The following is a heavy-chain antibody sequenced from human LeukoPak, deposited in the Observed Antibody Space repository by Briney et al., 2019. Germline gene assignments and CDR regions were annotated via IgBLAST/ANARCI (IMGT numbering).Heavy chain of an antibody. CDR3: AKFSKVGGWYQD. CDR1: GSTFSSYA. D-gene: IGHD6-19*01. J-gene: IGHJ4*02. V-gene: IGHV3-23*01. CDR2: ISGSGGST. Sequence: GGSLRLSCAASGSTFSSYAMSWVRQAPGKGLEWVSAISGSGGSTYYADSVKGRFTISRDNSKNTLYLQMNSLRAEDTAVYYCAKFSKVGGWYQDWGQGTLVTVSS.